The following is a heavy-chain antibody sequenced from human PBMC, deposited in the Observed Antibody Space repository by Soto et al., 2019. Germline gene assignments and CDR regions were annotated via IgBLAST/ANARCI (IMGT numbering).Heavy chain of an antibody. CDR2: ISGSGGST. J-gene: IGHJ4*02. Sequence: EVQLLESGGGLVQPGGSLRLSCAASGFTFSSYAMSWVRQAPGKGLEWVSAISGSGGSTYYADSVKGRFTISRDNSKNTLYLQMNGLRAEDTAVYYCAKGGIVVVVAATPCDYWGQGTLVTVSS. D-gene: IGHD2-15*01. CDR1: GFTFSSYA. V-gene: IGHV3-23*01. CDR3: AKGGIVVVVAATPCDY.